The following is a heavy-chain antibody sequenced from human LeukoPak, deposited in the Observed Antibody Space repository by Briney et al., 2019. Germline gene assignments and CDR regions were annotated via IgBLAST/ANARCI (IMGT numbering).Heavy chain of an antibody. Sequence: KPSETLSLTCTVSGGSISSYYWNWIRQPPGKGLEWIGYISYSGSTNYNSSLKSQVTISVDTSKNQLSLKLGSVTAADTAVYYCARLGGSGNYWNFDYWGQGTLVTVSS. V-gene: IGHV4-59*01. CDR2: ISYSGST. CDR1: GGSISSYY. J-gene: IGHJ4*02. CDR3: ARLGGSGNYWNFDY. D-gene: IGHD3-10*01.